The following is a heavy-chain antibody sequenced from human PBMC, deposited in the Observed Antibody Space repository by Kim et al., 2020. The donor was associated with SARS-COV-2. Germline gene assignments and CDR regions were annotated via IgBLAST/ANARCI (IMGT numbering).Heavy chain of an antibody. D-gene: IGHD1-26*01. Sequence: YNADSVKGRFTISRYNSKNMVYLQMGSLRPEDTAVYYCASVFPRGGSYDFWGQGILVTVSS. V-gene: IGHV3-64*02. J-gene: IGHJ4*02. CDR3: ASVFPRGGSYDF.